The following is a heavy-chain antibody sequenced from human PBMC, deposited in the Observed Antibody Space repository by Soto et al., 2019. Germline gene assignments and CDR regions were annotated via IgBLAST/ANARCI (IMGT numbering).Heavy chain of an antibody. D-gene: IGHD6-19*01. CDR2: VSHDGRNT. J-gene: IGHJ4*02. CDR1: GFTFSDYA. V-gene: IGHV3-30*18. Sequence: VQLVESGGGVVQPGRSLRLSCAASGFTFSDYAMHWVRQAPGKGLEWVAVVSHDGRNTHYADSVKGRFTISRDSSKNTVSLEMTSLRAEETVVYYRAKGGRQWLVTSDFNYWGQGALVTVSS. CDR3: AKGGRQWLVTSDFNY.